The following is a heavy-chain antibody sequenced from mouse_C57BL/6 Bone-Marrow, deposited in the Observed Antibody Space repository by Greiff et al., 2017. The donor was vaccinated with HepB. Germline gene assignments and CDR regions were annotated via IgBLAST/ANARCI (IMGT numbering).Heavy chain of an antibody. CDR2: IYPGGGYT. V-gene: IGHV1-63*01. D-gene: IGHD1-1*01. J-gene: IGHJ4*01. Sequence: QVQLQQSGAELVRPGTSVKMSCKASGYTFTNYWIGWAKQRPGHGLEWIGDIYPGGGYTNYNEKFKGKATLTADKSSSTAYMQFSSLTSEDSAIYYYARHGSSYHYAMDYWGQGTSVTVSS. CDR1: GYTFTNYW. CDR3: ARHGSSYHYAMDY.